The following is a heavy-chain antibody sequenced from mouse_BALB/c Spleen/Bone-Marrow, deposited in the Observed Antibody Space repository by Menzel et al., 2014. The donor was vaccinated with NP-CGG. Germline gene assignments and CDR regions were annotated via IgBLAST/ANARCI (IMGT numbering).Heavy chain of an antibody. D-gene: IGHD1-1*01. J-gene: IGHJ2*01. CDR2: IYPESGYA. Sequence: QVQLQQSGAELARPGASVKLSCKASDYTFTDYYINWVKQRTGQGLEWIGEIYPESGYAFYNENFKGKATLTADTSSSTAYMQLSSLTSDDSAVYFCAKGSFDYWGQGTTLTVSS. V-gene: IGHV1-77*01. CDR3: AKGSFDY. CDR1: DYTFTDYY.